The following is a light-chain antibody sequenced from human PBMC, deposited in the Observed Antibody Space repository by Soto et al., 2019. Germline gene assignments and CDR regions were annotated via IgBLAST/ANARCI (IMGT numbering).Light chain of an antibody. CDR3: CSYAGSYTEV. Sequence: QSALTQPRSVSWSPGQSVTISCTGTSSDVGGYNYVSWYQQHPGKAPKVMIYDVSKRPSGVPDRFSGSKSGNTASLTISGLQAEDEADYYCCSYAGSYTEVFGGGTKLTFL. J-gene: IGLJ2*01. V-gene: IGLV2-11*01. CDR2: DVS. CDR1: SSDVGGYNY.